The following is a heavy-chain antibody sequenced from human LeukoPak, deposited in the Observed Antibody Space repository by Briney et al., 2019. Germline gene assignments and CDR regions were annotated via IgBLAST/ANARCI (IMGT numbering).Heavy chain of an antibody. Sequence: RRSLRLSCAASGFTFSSYGMHWVRQAPGKGLEWVAVISYDGSNKYYADSVKGRFTISRDNSKNTLYLQMNSLRAEDTAVYYCAISSFYDSSGYSYYFDYWGQGTLVTVSS. CDR1: GFTFSSYG. D-gene: IGHD3-22*01. J-gene: IGHJ4*02. V-gene: IGHV3-30*03. CDR3: AISSFYDSSGYSYYFDY. CDR2: ISYDGSNK.